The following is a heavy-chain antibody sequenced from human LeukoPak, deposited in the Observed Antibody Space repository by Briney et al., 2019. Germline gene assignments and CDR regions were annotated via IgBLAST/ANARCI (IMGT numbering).Heavy chain of an antibody. V-gene: IGHV4-59*01. J-gene: IGHJ5*02. Sequence: SETLSLTCTVSGGSISSYYWSWIRQPPGKGLECIGYIYYSGSTNYNPSLKSRVTISVDTSKNQFSLKLSSVTAADTAVYYCARVELGYCTPWGQGTLVTVSS. CDR3: ARVELGYCTP. D-gene: IGHD2-8*01. CDR1: GGSISSYY. CDR2: IYYSGST.